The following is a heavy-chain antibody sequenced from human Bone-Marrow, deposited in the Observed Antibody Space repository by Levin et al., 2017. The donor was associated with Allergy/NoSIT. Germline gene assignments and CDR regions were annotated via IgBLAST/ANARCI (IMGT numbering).Heavy chain of an antibody. CDR3: AGDRSPFTRVHEISGYYYYLDV. CDR1: GYTFTSFG. V-gene: IGHV1-18*01. Sequence: GESLKISCRASGYTFTSFGISWVRQAPGQGLEWMGGISVYNGDTKYAQNFQGRVTMTTDTSTTTVYMEQRRLRSDDPAIYYCAGDRSPFTRVHEISGYYYYLDVWGKGTTVTVSS. CDR2: ISVYNGDT. J-gene: IGHJ6*03. D-gene: IGHD3-10*01.